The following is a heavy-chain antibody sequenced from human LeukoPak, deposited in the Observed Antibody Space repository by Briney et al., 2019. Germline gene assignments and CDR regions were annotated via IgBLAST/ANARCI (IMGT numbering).Heavy chain of an antibody. CDR3: AKGTYGERGSFEDAFDI. CDR2: ISWNSGSI. J-gene: IGHJ3*02. V-gene: IGHV3-9*03. CDR1: GFTFDDYA. Sequence: PGRSLRLSCAASGFTFDDYAMHWVRQAPGKGLEWASGISWNSGSIGYADSVKGRFTISRDNAKNSLYLQMNSLRAEDMALYYCAKGTYGERGSFEDAFDIWGQGTMVTVSS. D-gene: IGHD4-17*01.